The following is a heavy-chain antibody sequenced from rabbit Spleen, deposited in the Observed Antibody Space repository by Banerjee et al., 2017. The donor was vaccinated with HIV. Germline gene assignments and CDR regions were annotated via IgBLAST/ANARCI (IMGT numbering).Heavy chain of an antibody. J-gene: IGHJ6*01. CDR3: ARDTGSSFSSYGMDL. Sequence: QSLEESGGDLVKPGASLTLTCKASGLDFSSDYYMCWVRQAPGKGLEWISCIAGSSSGFTYSATWAKGRFTISKTSSTTVTLQMTSLTAADTATYFCARDTGSSFSSYGMDLWGPGTLVTVS. CDR1: GLDFSSDYY. V-gene: IGHV1S40*01. CDR2: IAGSSSGFT. D-gene: IGHD8-1*01.